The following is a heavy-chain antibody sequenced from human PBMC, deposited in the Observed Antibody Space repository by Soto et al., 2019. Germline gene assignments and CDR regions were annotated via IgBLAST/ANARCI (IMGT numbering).Heavy chain of an antibody. CDR1: GDSVSSNSAA. Sequence: PSQTLSLTCAISGDSVSSNSAAWNWIRQSPSRGLEWLGRTYYRSKWYNDYAVSVKSRITINPDTSKNQFSLQLNSVTPEDTAVYYCARVSRDIAVAGTGYYYGVDVWGQGTTVTVSS. CDR2: TYYRSKWYN. J-gene: IGHJ6*02. D-gene: IGHD6-19*01. CDR3: ARVSRDIAVAGTGYYYGVDV. V-gene: IGHV6-1*01.